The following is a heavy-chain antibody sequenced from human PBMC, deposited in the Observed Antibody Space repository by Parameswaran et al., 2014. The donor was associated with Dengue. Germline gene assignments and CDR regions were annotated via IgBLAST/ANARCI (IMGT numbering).Heavy chain of an antibody. D-gene: IGHD2-21*02. Sequence: WIRQPQEGLEWIGYIYYSGSTYYNPSLKSRVTISVDTSKNQFSLKLSSVTAADTAVYYCARANELYCGGDCYPNWFDPWGQGTPGHRLL. CDR3: ARANELYCGGDCYPNWFDP. J-gene: IGHJ5*02. V-gene: IGHV4-31*02. CDR2: IYYSGST.